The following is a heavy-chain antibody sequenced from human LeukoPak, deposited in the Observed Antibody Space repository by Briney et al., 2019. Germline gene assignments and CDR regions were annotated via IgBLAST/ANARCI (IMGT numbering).Heavy chain of an antibody. CDR2: ITISGRTA. CDR3: ARATSETSYNY. J-gene: IGHJ4*02. V-gene: IGHV3-23*05. CDR1: GFTFSNYA. Sequence: PGGSLRLSCLASGFTFSNYAMSWVRQAPGKGLEWVSGITISGRTAYYADSVKGRFTISRDKAENTLYLRMNSLRAEDTAVYYCARATSETSYNYWGQGTLVTVSS. D-gene: IGHD3-10*01.